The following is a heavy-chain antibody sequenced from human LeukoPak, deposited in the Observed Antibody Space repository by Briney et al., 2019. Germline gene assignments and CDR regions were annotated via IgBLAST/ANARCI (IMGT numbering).Heavy chain of an antibody. V-gene: IGHV3-7*01. J-gene: IGHJ4*02. Sequence: GGSLRLSCAASGFNFSSYWMSWVRQAPGKGLEWVANIKQDGSEKYYVDSVKGRFTISRDNAKNSLYLQMNSLRAEDTAVYYCARGGTYYYDSSGYDRPTDYWGQGTLVTVSS. CDR3: ARGGTYYYDSSGYDRPTDY. D-gene: IGHD3-22*01. CDR2: IKQDGSEK. CDR1: GFNFSSYW.